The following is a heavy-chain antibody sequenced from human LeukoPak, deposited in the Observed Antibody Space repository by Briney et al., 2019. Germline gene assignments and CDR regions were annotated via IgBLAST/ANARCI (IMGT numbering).Heavy chain of an antibody. D-gene: IGHD3-10*01. J-gene: IGHJ4*02. CDR1: GGSISSGDFP. CDR3: ARGFYGAGSHFDY. V-gene: IGHV4-30-2*01. Sequence: ASETLSLTCAVSGGSISSGDFPWSWIRQPPGKSLEWIGYIFHTGHTSYNPSLKSRVTISVDMSKNQLSLRLTSVTAADTAVYYCARGFYGAGSHFDYWGQGTLVTVSS. CDR2: IFHTGHT.